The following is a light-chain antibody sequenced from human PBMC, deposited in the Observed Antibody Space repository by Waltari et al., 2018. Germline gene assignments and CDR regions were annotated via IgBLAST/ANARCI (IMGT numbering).Light chain of an antibody. V-gene: IGLV1-40*01. J-gene: IGLJ2*01. CDR3: QSYDSSLSPV. Sequence: QSVLTQPPSVAGAPGPRVTISCPWRGSHTGAGHDVHWDQQLPGTAPKLLLYGNSNRPSGVPDLFSGSKSGTAASLAITGLQAEDEADYYCQSYDSSLSPVFGGGTKLTVL. CDR2: GNS. CDR1: GSHTGAGHD.